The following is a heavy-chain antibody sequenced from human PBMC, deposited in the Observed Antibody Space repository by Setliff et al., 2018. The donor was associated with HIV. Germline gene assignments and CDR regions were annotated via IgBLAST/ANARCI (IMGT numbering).Heavy chain of an antibody. CDR1: GSMFSSYG. J-gene: IGHJ4*02. CDR2: VSNKGDT. Sequence: ASVKVSCKTSGSMFSSYGISWVRQAPGQGLEWMGWVSNKGDTNYVQKLQDRLTITTDTSTSTAYLELRDLRSEDTAVYYCARDPRYSSVWFRNGGVDYWGQGTLVTVSS. CDR3: ARDPRYSSVWFRNGGVDY. V-gene: IGHV1-18*01. D-gene: IGHD6-19*01.